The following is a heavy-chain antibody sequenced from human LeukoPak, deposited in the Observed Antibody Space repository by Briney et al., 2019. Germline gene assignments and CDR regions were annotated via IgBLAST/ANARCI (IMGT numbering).Heavy chain of an antibody. CDR3: ARVSCSSSSCYLASYYFDS. CDR1: GFTFSSYG. Sequence: GGSLRLSCAASGFTFSSYGMHWVRQAPGKGLEWVAVIWYDGSNKDYADSVNGRFTISRDNSKNTLSLQMNSLRVEDTAIYYCARVSCSSSSCYLASYYFDSWGQGTLVTVSS. CDR2: IWYDGSNK. D-gene: IGHD2-2*01. V-gene: IGHV3-33*01. J-gene: IGHJ4*02.